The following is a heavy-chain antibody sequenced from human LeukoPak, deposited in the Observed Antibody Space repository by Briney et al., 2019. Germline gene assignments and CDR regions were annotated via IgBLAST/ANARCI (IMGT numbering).Heavy chain of an antibody. CDR1: GFTFSSCS. CDR2: VTSSSRTI. Sequence: GGSLRLSCAASGFTFSSCSMNWVRQAPGKGPEWIAYVTSSSRTIYYADSVRGRFTISRDNAKSSLYLQLDSLRAEDTAVYYCARDLIGGNAYDYWGQGALVTVSS. D-gene: IGHD2-15*01. V-gene: IGHV3-48*01. J-gene: IGHJ4*02. CDR3: ARDLIGGNAYDY.